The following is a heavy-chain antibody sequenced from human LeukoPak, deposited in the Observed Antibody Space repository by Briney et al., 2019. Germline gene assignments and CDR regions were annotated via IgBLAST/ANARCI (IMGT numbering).Heavy chain of an antibody. V-gene: IGHV3-15*01. CDR2: IRSKTDGGAT. D-gene: IGHD2-2*02. Sequence: GGSLRLSCAASGFTFSNAWMSWVRQAPGEGLEWVGSIRSKTDGGATDYAAPAKGRFTISRDDSKNTLYLQMNSLKTEDTAVYYCTTEFTVPAAIGIGYWGQGTLVTVSS. J-gene: IGHJ4*02. CDR3: TTEFTVPAAIGIGY. CDR1: GFTFSNAW.